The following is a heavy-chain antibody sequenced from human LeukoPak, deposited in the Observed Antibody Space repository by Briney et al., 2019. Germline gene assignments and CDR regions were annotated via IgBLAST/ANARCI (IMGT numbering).Heavy chain of an antibody. CDR2: IYTSGST. D-gene: IGHD2/OR15-2a*01. CDR3: AKIANSILSHVFNI. J-gene: IGHJ3*02. Sequence: SQTLSLTCTVSGGSISSGSYYWSWIRQPAGKGLEWIGRIYTSGSTNYSPSLTSRVTISRDTSKNQISLNLSSVTAADTAVYYCAKIANSILSHVFNIWAKGKRVPV. V-gene: IGHV4-61*02. CDR1: GGSISSGSYY.